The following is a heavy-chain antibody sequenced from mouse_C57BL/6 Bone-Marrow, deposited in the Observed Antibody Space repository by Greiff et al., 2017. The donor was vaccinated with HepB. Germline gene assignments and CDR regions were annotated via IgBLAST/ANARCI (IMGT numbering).Heavy chain of an antibody. CDR1: GFTFSSYG. Sequence: EVKLVESGGDLVKPGGSLKLSCAASGFTFSSYGMSWVRQTPDKRLEWVATISSGGSYTYYPDSVKGRFTISRDNAKNTRYLQMSSLKSEDTAVYYCARRGGAWFAYWGQGTLVTVSA. CDR2: ISSGGSYT. V-gene: IGHV5-6*02. J-gene: IGHJ3*01. CDR3: ARRGGAWFAY.